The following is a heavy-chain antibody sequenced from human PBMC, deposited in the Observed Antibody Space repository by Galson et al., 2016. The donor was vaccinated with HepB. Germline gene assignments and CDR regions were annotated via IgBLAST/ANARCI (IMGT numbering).Heavy chain of an antibody. CDR1: GASISDSNW. CDR3: ARASVIPGARMIFDP. Sequence: SETLSLTCTVSGASISDSNWWTWVRQVPEKGLEWLGEIYHTGTSNNNPFLSSRFTLSVDKSRYQFSLNVTSVTAADTAVYYCARASVIPGARMIFDPWGQGTLVTVSS. D-gene: IGHD2-2*01. CDR2: IYHTGTS. J-gene: IGHJ5*02. V-gene: IGHV4-4*02.